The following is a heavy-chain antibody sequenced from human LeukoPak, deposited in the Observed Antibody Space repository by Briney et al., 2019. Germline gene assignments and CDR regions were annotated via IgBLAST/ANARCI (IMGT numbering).Heavy chain of an antibody. Sequence: GGSLRLSGAASGFTFSSYWMSWVRQAPGKGLEWVANIKQDGSEKYYVDSVKGRFTISRDNAKNSLYLQMNSLRAEDTAVYYCARRSGYYYYGMDVWGQGTTVTVSS. CDR2: IKQDGSEK. CDR3: ARRSGYYYYGMDV. CDR1: GFTFSSYW. V-gene: IGHV3-7*01. J-gene: IGHJ6*02. D-gene: IGHD2-15*01.